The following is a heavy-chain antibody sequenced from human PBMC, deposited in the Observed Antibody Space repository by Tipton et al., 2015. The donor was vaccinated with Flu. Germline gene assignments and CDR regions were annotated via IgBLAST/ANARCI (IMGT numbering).Heavy chain of an antibody. CDR3: AKELFRASSGTLGGGY. D-gene: IGHD2-21*01. J-gene: IGHJ4*02. Sequence: SLRLSCTASGITFSSYAMSWVRQAPGKGLEWASTIVRSGTSTYYADSVKGRFSISRDNSKNTLYLQMNNLRVEDTATYYCAKELFRASSGTLGGGYWGQGTLFTVSS. CDR2: IVRSGTST. CDR1: GITFSSYA. V-gene: IGHV3-23*01.